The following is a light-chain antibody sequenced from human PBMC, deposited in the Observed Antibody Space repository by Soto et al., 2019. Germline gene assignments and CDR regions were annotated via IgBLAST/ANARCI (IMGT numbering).Light chain of an antibody. J-gene: IGKJ4*01. CDR1: QSVTNY. CDR2: ETS. Sequence: EIVLTQSPATLSLSPGDRATLSCRASQSVTNYLAWYQQKPGQAPRLLISETSNRATGIPARFSGSGSGTDFTLPISSSEPEDFAVYYCQQRSNWRLTFGGGTKVEIK. CDR3: QQRSNWRLT. V-gene: IGKV3-11*01.